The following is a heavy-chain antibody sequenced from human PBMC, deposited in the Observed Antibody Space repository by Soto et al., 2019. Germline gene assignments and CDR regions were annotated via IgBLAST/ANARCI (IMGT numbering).Heavy chain of an antibody. D-gene: IGHD3-22*01. Sequence: QVQLVQSGAEVKKPGSSVKVSCKASGGTFSSYAISWVRQAPGQGLEWMGGIIPIFGTANYAQKFQGRVTVTADESTITAYMELSSLRSEDTSVYYCARRIDYYDSSGYYRLYFDLWGRGTLVTVSS. J-gene: IGHJ2*01. V-gene: IGHV1-69*01. CDR2: IIPIFGTA. CDR1: GGTFSSYA. CDR3: ARRIDYYDSSGYYRLYFDL.